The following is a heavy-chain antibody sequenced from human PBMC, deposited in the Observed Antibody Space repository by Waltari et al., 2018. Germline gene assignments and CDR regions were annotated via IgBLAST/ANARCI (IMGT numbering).Heavy chain of an antibody. V-gene: IGHV3-23*01. Sequence: EVQLLESGGGLVQPGGSLRLSCAASEFTFSTYAMGWVRQAPGKGLEWVSAITNSGDSTYYADSVKGRFTISRDNSKNTLYLQMNSLRAEDTAIYYCAEDHGWLHYYWGQGTLVTVSS. J-gene: IGHJ4*02. CDR2: ITNSGDST. D-gene: IGHD5-12*01. CDR3: AEDHGWLHYY. CDR1: EFTFSTYA.